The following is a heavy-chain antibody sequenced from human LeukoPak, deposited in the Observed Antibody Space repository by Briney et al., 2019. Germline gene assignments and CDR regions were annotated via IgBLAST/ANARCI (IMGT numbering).Heavy chain of an antibody. CDR2: ISAYNGYT. Sequence: GASVKVSCKASGYTFTSYAIGWVRHAPGQGLEWMGWISAYNGYTNYAQSLQGRVTMTTDTSTSTAYMELRSLRSDDTAMYYCARVGGNYEGLIDYWGQGTLVTVSS. D-gene: IGHD1-26*01. CDR1: GYTFTSYA. J-gene: IGHJ4*02. CDR3: ARVGGNYEGLIDY. V-gene: IGHV1-18*01.